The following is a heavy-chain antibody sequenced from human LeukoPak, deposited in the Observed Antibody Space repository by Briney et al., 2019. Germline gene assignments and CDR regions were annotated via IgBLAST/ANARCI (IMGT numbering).Heavy chain of an antibody. CDR1: GYTFTSYY. CDR3: ARDHEDPAQGWYFDL. V-gene: IGHV1-46*01. Sequence: ASVKVSCKASGYTFTSYYMHWVRQAPGQGLEWMGIINPSGGSTSYAQKFQGRVTMTRDTSTSTVYMELSSLRSEDTAVYYCARDHEDPAQGWYFDLWGRGTLVTVSS. J-gene: IGHJ2*01. D-gene: IGHD2-15*01. CDR2: INPSGGST.